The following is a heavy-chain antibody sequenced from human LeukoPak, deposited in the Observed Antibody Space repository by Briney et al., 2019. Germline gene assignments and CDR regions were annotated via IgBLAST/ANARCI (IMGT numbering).Heavy chain of an antibody. Sequence: SETLSLTCAVYGGSFSGYYWSCIRQPPGRGLEWIGEINHSGSTNYNPSLKSRVTISVDTSKNQFSLKLSSVTAADTAVYYCARGPLVVVPAAIRYYYYYYMDVWGKGTTVTVSS. CDR3: ARGPLVVVPAAIRYYYYYYMDV. CDR1: GGSFSGYY. V-gene: IGHV4-34*01. D-gene: IGHD2-2*01. CDR2: INHSGST. J-gene: IGHJ6*03.